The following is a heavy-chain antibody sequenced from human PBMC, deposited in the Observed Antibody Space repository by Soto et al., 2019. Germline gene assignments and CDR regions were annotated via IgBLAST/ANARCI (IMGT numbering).Heavy chain of an antibody. V-gene: IGHV3-21*01. CDR2: ISSSSSYI. D-gene: IGHD6-6*01. CDR1: GFTFSSYS. Sequence: GGSLRLSCAASGFTFSSYSMNWVRQAPGKGLEWVSSISSSSSYIYYADSVKGRFHISRDNAKNSLYLQMNSLRAEDTAVYYCASWYSSSSDWFDPWGQGTLVTVSS. J-gene: IGHJ5*02. CDR3: ASWYSSSSDWFDP.